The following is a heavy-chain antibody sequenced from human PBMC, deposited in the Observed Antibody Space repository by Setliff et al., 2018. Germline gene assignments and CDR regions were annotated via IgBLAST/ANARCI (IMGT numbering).Heavy chain of an antibody. D-gene: IGHD6-13*01. Sequence: GASVKVSCKATGCTLSRHYMHWARQAPGQGLEWMGIINPGGGSASIVQKFQGRVTMTSDTSTSTVYMEFTGLTSEDTAVYYCARAGVAAADRKGLLEYWGQGTLVTVSS. CDR2: INPGGGSA. V-gene: IGHV1-46*01. J-gene: IGHJ4*02. CDR1: GCTLSRHY. CDR3: ARAGVAAADRKGLLEY.